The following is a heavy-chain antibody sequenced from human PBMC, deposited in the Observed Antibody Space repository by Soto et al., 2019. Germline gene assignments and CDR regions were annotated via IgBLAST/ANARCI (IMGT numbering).Heavy chain of an antibody. CDR2: IYYSGST. D-gene: IGHD3-10*01. Sequence: SETLSLTCTVSGGSISSYYWSWIRQPPGKGLEWIGYIYYSGSTNYNPSLKSRVTISVDTSKNKFSLKLSSVTAADTAVYYCSRVQKLQWLGELTNWFAPWGQGTLVTVSS. CDR3: SRVQKLQWLGELTNWFAP. CDR1: GGSISSYY. J-gene: IGHJ5*02. V-gene: IGHV4-59*01.